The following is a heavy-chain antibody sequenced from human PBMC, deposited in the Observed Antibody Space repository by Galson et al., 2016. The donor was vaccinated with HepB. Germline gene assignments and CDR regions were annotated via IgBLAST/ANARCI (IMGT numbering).Heavy chain of an antibody. V-gene: IGHV3-23*01. CDR3: AVKSVAGTFDY. D-gene: IGHD6-19*01. J-gene: IGHJ4*02. CDR1: GFTFSSLH. CDR2: VSGGGTNT. Sequence: SLRLSCAASGFTFSSLHMSWVRQAPGKGLVWVSVVSGGGTNTYYADSVKGRFIMSSDNSKNTLYLEMNSLTVEDSAMYFCAVKSVAGTFDYWGQGTPVTVSS.